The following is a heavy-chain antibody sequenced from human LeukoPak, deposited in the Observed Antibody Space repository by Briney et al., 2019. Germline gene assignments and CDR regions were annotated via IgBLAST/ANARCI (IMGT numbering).Heavy chain of an antibody. J-gene: IGHJ4*02. CDR1: GGSISSFY. V-gene: IGHV4-59*07. CDR3: ARVDYESIVYFDI. D-gene: IGHD3-22*01. CDR2: VYYCGST. Sequence: SDPLSLPCTVSGGSISSFYWRWLRNPPGKQLEWIGYVYYCGSTNYNPSFKDRVTISVATSKNHLSRKLGSVTPADRAVYYCARVDYESIVYFDIWGQGTLVTVSS.